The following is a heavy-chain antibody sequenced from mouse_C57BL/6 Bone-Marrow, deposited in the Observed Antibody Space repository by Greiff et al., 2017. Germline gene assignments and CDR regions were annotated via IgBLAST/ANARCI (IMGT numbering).Heavy chain of an antibody. CDR1: GYTFTSYW. J-gene: IGHJ4*01. D-gene: IGHD1-1*01. CDR3: ARTGVYYYGSSYAMDY. Sequence: QVQLQQPGAELVKPGASVKMSCKASGYTFTSYWITWVKQRPGQGLEWIGDIYPGSGSTNYNEKFKSKATLTVDTSSSTAYMQLSSLTSEDSAVYYCARTGVYYYGSSYAMDYWGQGTSVTVSS. V-gene: IGHV1-55*01. CDR2: IYPGSGST.